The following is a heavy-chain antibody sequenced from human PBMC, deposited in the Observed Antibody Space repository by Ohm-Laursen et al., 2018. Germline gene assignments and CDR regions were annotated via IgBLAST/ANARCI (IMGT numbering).Heavy chain of an antibody. CDR1: GGSISSGGYY. D-gene: IGHD1-26*01. CDR3: ARDGSTDNWFDP. J-gene: IGHJ5*02. CDR2: IYYSGST. Sequence: PSQTLSLTCTVSGGSISSGGYYWSWIRQHPGKGLEWIGYIYYSGSTYYNPSLKSRVTISVDTSKNQFSLKLSSVTAADTAVYYCARDGSTDNWFDPWGQGTLVTVSS. V-gene: IGHV4-31*03.